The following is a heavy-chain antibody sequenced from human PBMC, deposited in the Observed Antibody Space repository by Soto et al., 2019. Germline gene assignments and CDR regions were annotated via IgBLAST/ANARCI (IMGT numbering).Heavy chain of an antibody. CDR1: GYSFTSYG. CDR2: ISAYNGNR. D-gene: IGHD2-8*01. CDR3: ARGLGVFPAY. V-gene: IGHV1-18*01. J-gene: IGHJ4*02. Sequence: QVQLVQSGAEVKKPGASVKVSCKASGYSFTSYGISWVRQAPGQGLEWMGWISAYNGNRKYAQKFQGRVTMTTDTSPSIAYVELRILRSDDTAVSYFARGLGVFPAYWGQGTLVTVSS.